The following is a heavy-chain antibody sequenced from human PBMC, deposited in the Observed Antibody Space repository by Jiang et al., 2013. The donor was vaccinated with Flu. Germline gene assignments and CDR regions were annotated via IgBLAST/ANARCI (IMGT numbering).Heavy chain of an antibody. Sequence: SGAEVKKPGSSVKVSCKASGGTFSSYVISWARQAPGQGLEWMGGTMPIFGTRNYAQKFQGRVTITADESTSTAYMELSSLKSEDTAVYYCALGPNYYDTSRLSYWGLGTLVTVSS. CDR3: ALGPNYYDTSRLSY. D-gene: IGHD3-22*01. J-gene: IGHJ4*02. CDR1: GGTFSSYV. CDR2: TMPIFGTR. V-gene: IGHV1-69*01.